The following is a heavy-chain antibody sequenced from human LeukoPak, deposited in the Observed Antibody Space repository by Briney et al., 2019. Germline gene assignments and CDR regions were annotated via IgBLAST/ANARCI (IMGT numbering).Heavy chain of an antibody. CDR3: AKDRGSGYYGNFDY. J-gene: IGHJ4*02. D-gene: IGHD3-22*01. Sequence: GGSLRLSCAASGFTVSSNYMSWVRQAPGKGLEWVAVISYDGSNKYYADSVKGRFTISRDNSKNTLYLQMNSLRAEDTAVYYCAKDRGSGYYGNFDYWGQGTLVTVSS. CDR2: ISYDGSNK. V-gene: IGHV3-30*18. CDR1: GFTVSSNY.